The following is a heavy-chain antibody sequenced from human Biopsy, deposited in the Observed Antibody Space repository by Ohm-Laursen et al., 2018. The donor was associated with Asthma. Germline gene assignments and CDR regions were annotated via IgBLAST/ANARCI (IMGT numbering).Heavy chain of an antibody. J-gene: IGHJ2*01. D-gene: IGHD3-16*01. V-gene: IGHV1-2*06. CDR3: ARIKIRIGAGTDRYFDL. CDR2: IDPNSGGT. CDR1: GYPFTDYY. Sequence: SVKVSCKASGYPFTDYYVHWVRQAPGQGLEWMGRIDPNSGGTNYAQKFLGRVTMTRDTSVNTAFMVLSRLRSDDTAIYYCARIKIRIGAGTDRYFDLWGRGTLVTVSS.